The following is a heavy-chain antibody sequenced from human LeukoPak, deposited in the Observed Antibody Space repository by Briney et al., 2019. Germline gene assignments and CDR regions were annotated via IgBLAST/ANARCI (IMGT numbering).Heavy chain of an antibody. J-gene: IGHJ5*02. CDR1: GFTFSSYA. CDR3: ARGPMVYAILTQPSDP. D-gene: IGHD2-8*01. CDR2: ISYDGSNK. V-gene: IGHV3-30*04. Sequence: GGSLRLSCAASGFTFSSYAMHWVRQAPGKGLEWVAVISYDGSNKYYADSVKGRFTISRDNSKNTLYLQINSLRAEDTAVYYCARGPMVYAILTQPSDPWGQRTLVTVSS.